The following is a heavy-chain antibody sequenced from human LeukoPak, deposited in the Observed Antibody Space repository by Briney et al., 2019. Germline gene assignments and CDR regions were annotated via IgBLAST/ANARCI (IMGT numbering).Heavy chain of an antibody. Sequence: PSETLSLTCAVYGGSFSGYYWSWIRQPPGKGLEWIGEINHSGSTNYNPSLKSRVTISVNTSKNQFSLKLSSVTAADTAVYYCAGPGLYYFDYWGQGTLVTVSS. CDR3: AGPGLYYFDY. CDR2: INHSGST. J-gene: IGHJ4*02. V-gene: IGHV4-34*01. CDR1: GGSFSGYY.